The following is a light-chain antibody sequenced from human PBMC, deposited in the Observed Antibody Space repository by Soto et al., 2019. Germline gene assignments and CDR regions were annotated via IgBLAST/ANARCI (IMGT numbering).Light chain of an antibody. Sequence: EIVLTQSPATLSLSPGERATLSCRASQSVSSYLAWYQQKPGQAPRLLIYDASNRATGIPARFSGSGSETDFTLTISSLEPEDFAVYYCQQRSNWPPLFGQGTKLEIK. J-gene: IGKJ2*01. CDR1: QSVSSY. CDR2: DAS. V-gene: IGKV3-11*01. CDR3: QQRSNWPPL.